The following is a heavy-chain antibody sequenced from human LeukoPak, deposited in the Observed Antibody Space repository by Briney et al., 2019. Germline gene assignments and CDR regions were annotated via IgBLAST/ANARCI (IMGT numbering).Heavy chain of an antibody. CDR1: GFIFSSYW. V-gene: IGHV3-74*01. J-gene: IGHJ4*02. Sequence: GGSLRLSCAGSGFIFSSYWMHWVRQAPGKGLMWVSRIKTDGSTKYYADSVKGRFTVSRDNAKNTLYLQMNSLRAEDTAVYYCAKDRDVYGWSYPLDYWGQGTLVTVSS. D-gene: IGHD1-26*01. CDR3: AKDRDVYGWSYPLDY. CDR2: IKTDGSTK.